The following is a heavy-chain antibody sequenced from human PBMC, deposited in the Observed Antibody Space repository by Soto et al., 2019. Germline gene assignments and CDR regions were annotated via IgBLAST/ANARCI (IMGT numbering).Heavy chain of an antibody. CDR3: AGGRIVVAGSSAYYGMDV. J-gene: IGHJ6*02. D-gene: IGHD6-19*01. CDR1: GGNPSNSA. CDR2: IIPVFGIV. Sequence: QVHLLLQSGAEVKKPGSSVKVSCKASGGNPSNSAISWVRQAPGQGLEWMGGIIPVFGIVSYAQNFQGRVQITADESTSADYMEMSSLRSEDTAVYFCAGGRIVVAGSSAYYGMDVWGQGTTVTVSS. V-gene: IGHV1-69*01.